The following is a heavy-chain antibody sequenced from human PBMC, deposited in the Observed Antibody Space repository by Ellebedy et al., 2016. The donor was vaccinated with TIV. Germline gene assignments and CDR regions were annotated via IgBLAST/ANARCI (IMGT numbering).Heavy chain of an antibody. D-gene: IGHD3-9*01. CDR3: ARDRVGRYFDWAETHYGMDV. V-gene: IGHV3-21*01. J-gene: IGHJ6*02. CDR1: GITFNTYP. CDR2: ISSSGSHT. Sequence: PGGSLRLSCAASGITFNTYPMNWVRQAPGKGLEWVSSISSSGSHTYYAASVKGRFTISRDHAKNSLYLQMNSLRDEDTALYYCARDRVGRYFDWAETHYGMDVWGQGTTVTVSS.